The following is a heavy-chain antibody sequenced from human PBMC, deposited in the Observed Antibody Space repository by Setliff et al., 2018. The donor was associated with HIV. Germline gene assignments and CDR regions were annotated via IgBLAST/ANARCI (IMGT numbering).Heavy chain of an antibody. D-gene: IGHD2-21*02. J-gene: IGHJ4*02. V-gene: IGHV4-59*08. Sequence: SETLSLTCTVSGGSISNYYWSWIRQPPGKGLEWIGHIYSSGSTNYNPSLKSRVTISVDTSKNQISLKLSSVTAADTAVYYCAICGGDCYSLDYWGQGTLVTVSS. CDR2: IYSSGST. CDR1: GGSISNYY. CDR3: AICGGDCYSLDY.